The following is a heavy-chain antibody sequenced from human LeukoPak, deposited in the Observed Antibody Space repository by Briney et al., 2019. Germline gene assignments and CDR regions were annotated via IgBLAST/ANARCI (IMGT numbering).Heavy chain of an antibody. Sequence: GGSLRLSCAASGFIFSSYSMNWVRQAPGKGLEWVSSISSSSSYIYYADSVKGRFTISRDNAKNSLYLQMNSLRAEDTAVYYCAGRLSGRYYFDYWGQGTLVTLSS. V-gene: IGHV3-21*01. CDR3: AGRLSGRYYFDY. CDR1: GFIFSSYS. CDR2: ISSSSSYI. J-gene: IGHJ4*02. D-gene: IGHD1-26*01.